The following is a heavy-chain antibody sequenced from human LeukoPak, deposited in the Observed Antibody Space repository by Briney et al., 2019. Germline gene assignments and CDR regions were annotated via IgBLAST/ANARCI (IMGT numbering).Heavy chain of an antibody. J-gene: IGHJ3*02. CDR2: ISAYNGNT. D-gene: IGHD2-2*01. Sequence: ASVKVSCKASGYTFTSYGISWVRQAPGQGLEWMGRISAYNGNTNYAQKLQGRVTMTTDTSTSTAYMELRSLRSDDTAVYYCAKDIVVVHGGNAFDIWGQGTMVTVSS. CDR3: AKDIVVVHGGNAFDI. V-gene: IGHV1-18*01. CDR1: GYTFTSYG.